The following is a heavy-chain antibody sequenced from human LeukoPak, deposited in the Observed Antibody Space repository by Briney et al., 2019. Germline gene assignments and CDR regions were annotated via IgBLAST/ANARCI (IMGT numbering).Heavy chain of an antibody. Sequence: GASVKVSCKASGYTFTSYGISWVRQAPGQGLEWMGWISAYNGNTNYAQKLQGRVTMTTDTSTSIAYMELRSLRSDDTAVYYCARASENYYDSSGYLPLDAFDIWGQGTMVTVSS. J-gene: IGHJ3*02. CDR1: GYTFTSYG. CDR2: ISAYNGNT. V-gene: IGHV1-18*01. CDR3: ARASENYYDSSGYLPLDAFDI. D-gene: IGHD3-22*01.